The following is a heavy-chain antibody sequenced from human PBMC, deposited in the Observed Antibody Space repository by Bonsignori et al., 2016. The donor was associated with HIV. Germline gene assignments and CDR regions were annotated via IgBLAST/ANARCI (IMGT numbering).Heavy chain of an antibody. CDR2: MNPNSGDT. V-gene: IGHV1-8*01. Sequence: WVRQAPGQGLEWMGWMNPNSGDTAYAQKFRDRVTMTRDTSISTAYMELSSLRSEDTAVYFCARGLFNYRMAVGFSARYWGQGTLVTVSS. J-gene: IGHJ4*02. CDR3: ARGLFNYRMAVGFSARY. D-gene: IGHD5-24*01.